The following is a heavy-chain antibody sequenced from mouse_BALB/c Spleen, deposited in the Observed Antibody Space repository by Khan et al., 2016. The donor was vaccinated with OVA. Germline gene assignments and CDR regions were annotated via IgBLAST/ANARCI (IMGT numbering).Heavy chain of an antibody. J-gene: IGHJ4*01. CDR3: ARSDIYGKFFYAMDY. D-gene: IGHD2-1*01. V-gene: IGHV1-7*01. CDR2: INPSTGHN. Sequence: QVQLQQSGAELAKPGASVKMSCTASGYTFTNYWMHWVKQRPGQGLEWIGYINPSTGHNENNQKFKDKATLTADKSSNTAYMQLSSLTSEDSAVYYCARSDIYGKFFYAMDYWGQGTSVTVSS. CDR1: GYTFTNYW.